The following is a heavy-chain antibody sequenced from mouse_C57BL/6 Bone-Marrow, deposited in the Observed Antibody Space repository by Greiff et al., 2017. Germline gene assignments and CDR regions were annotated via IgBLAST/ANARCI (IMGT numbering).Heavy chain of an antibody. Sequence: VQLQASGAELARPGASVKLSCKASGYTFTSYGISWVKQRTGQGLEWIGEIYPRSGNTYYNEKFKGKATLTADKSSSTAYMELRSLTSEDSAVYFCARDHYYGSSLYYCDYWGQGTTLTVSS. V-gene: IGHV1-81*01. CDR1: GYTFTSYG. J-gene: IGHJ2*01. CDR3: ARDHYYGSSLYYCDY. D-gene: IGHD1-1*01. CDR2: IYPRSGNT.